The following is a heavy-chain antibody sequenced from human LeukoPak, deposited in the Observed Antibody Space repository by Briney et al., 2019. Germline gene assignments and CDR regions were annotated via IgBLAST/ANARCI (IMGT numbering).Heavy chain of an antibody. CDR1: EFTFSTYL. CDR2: IKQDVSEK. D-gene: IGHD5-18*01. Sequence: GGSLRLSCAASEFTFSTYLMSWVRQAPGKGQEWIANIKQDVSEKYYVDSVRGRFAISRDNAKNSLYLQMNSLRAEDTAVYYCARISKGGYKSGRRDPPYYFDYWGQGTLVPVSS. J-gene: IGHJ4*02. V-gene: IGHV3-7*03. CDR3: ARISKGGYKSGRRDPPYYFDY.